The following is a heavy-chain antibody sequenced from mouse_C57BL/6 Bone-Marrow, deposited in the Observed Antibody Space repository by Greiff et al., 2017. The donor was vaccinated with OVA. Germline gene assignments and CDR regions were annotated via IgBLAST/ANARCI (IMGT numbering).Heavy chain of an antibody. CDR2: IYPGSGNT. J-gene: IGHJ2*01. CDR3: ARSITTVEYFDY. D-gene: IGHD1-1*01. Sequence: VQLQQSGPELVKPGASVKISCKASGYSFTSYYIHWVKQRPGQGLEWIGWIYPGSGNTKYNEKFKGKATLTADTSSSTAYMQLSSLTSEDSAVYYCARSITTVEYFDYWGQGTTLTGSS. CDR1: GYSFTSYY. V-gene: IGHV1-66*01.